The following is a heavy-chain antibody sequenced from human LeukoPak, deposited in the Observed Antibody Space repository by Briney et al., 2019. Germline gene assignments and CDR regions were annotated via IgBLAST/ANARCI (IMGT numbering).Heavy chain of an antibody. CDR1: GFTFSSYS. Sequence: GGSLRLSCAASGFTFSSYSVNWVRQAPGKGLEWVSSISSSSSYIYYADSVKGRFTISRDNAKNSLYLQMNSLRAEDTAVYYCARDNTGSSDHDFDYWGQGTLVTVSS. D-gene: IGHD6-6*01. CDR3: ARDNTGSSDHDFDY. V-gene: IGHV3-21*01. J-gene: IGHJ4*02. CDR2: ISSSSSYI.